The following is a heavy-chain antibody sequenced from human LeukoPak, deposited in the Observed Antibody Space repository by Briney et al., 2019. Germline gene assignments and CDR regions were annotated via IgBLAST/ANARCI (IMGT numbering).Heavy chain of an antibody. D-gene: IGHD3-9*01. J-gene: IGHJ4*02. CDR3: ARGHYDVLAASYKWTPDY. CDR2: ITSGGDYI. Sequence: GGSLRLSCAASGFTFNNMNWVRQAPGKGLEWVSSITSGGDYIYYADSVKGRFTTSRDNAKNSLSLQLNSLRVEDTAVYYCARGHYDVLAASYKWTPDYWGQGTLVTVSS. V-gene: IGHV3-21*01. CDR1: GFTFNN.